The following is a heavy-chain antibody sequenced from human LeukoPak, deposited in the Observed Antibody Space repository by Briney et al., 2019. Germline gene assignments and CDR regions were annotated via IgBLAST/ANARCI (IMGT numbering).Heavy chain of an antibody. J-gene: IGHJ1*01. D-gene: IGHD4-17*01. Sequence: PGGSLRLSCEASGFPFNKYKMDWVRQAPGKGLQWVSSINIWNTSTYYADSVKGRFTISRDDAKNSLYLQMNSLTAEDTAVYYRTRGLADYGDYSLWGQGTLVAVSS. CDR3: TRGLADYGDYSL. V-gene: IGHV3-21*01. CDR2: INIWNTST. CDR1: GFPFNKYK.